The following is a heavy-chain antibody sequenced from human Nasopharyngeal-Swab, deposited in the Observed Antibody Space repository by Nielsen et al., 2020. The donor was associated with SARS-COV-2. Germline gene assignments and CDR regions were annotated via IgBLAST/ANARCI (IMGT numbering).Heavy chain of an antibody. CDR3: ARDGSSGGATSAFDI. V-gene: IGHV1-46*01. Sequence: ASVKVSCKASGYTFTSYYMHWVRQAPGQELEWMGIINPSGGSTSYAQKFQGRVTMTRDTSTSTVYMELSSLRSEDTAVYYCARDGSSGGATSAFDIWGQGTMVTVSS. D-gene: IGHD1-26*01. CDR2: INPSGGST. CDR1: GYTFTSYY. J-gene: IGHJ3*02.